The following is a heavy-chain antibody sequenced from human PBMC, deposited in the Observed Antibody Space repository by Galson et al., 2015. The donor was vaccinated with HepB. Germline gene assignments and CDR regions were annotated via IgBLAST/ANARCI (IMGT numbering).Heavy chain of an antibody. CDR1: GGSISSYY. D-gene: IGHD3-16*02. Sequence: SETLSLTCTVSGGSISSYYWSWIRRPPGKGLEWIGYIYYSGSTNYNPSLKSRVTISVDTSKNQFSLKLSSVTAADTAVYYCARLFIADDYVWGSYRYLPGGMPSYYGMDVWGQGTTVTVSS. V-gene: IGHV4-59*08. CDR2: IYYSGST. J-gene: IGHJ6*02. CDR3: ARLFIADDYVWGSYRYLPGGMPSYYGMDV.